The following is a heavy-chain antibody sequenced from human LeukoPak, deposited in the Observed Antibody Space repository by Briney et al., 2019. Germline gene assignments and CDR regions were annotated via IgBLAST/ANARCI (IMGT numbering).Heavy chain of an antibody. J-gene: IGHJ4*02. Sequence: GGSLRLSCAASGFTFTSYSMSWVRQAPGKGLEWVSGTSDRGDYTYYADSVKGRFTISRDSSKNTLFLQMNSLRAEDTVLYFCARKAQYNGHYPLDYWGQGTLVTVSS. CDR2: TSDRGDYT. CDR1: GFTFTSYS. D-gene: IGHD1-7*01. CDR3: ARKAQYNGHYPLDY. V-gene: IGHV3-23*01.